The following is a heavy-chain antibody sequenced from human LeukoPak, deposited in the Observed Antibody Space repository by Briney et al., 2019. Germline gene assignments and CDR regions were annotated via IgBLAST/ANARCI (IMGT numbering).Heavy chain of an antibody. CDR2: MSYDGFNK. D-gene: IGHD5-18*01. CDR3: AKTKGYSYGYYFDY. J-gene: IGHJ4*02. Sequence: GGFLRLSCAASGFTFSSYAMHWVRQSLGKGLEWVAVMSYDGFNKYYADSVKGRFTISRDNSKNTLYLQMNSLRAEDTAVYYCAKTKGYSYGYYFDYWGQGTLVTVSS. V-gene: IGHV3-30*18. CDR1: GFTFSSYA.